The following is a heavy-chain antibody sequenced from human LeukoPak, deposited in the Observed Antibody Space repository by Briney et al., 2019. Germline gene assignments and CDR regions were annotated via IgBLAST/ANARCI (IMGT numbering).Heavy chain of an antibody. D-gene: IGHD6-13*01. Sequence: GGSLRLSCAASGFTFAGHAMSWVRQAPGEGLEWVSAISGSGGSTYYADSVKGRFTISRDNSKNMLYLQMNSLRAEDTAIYYCAKVLSSSWGYFGFWGQGTLVTVSS. V-gene: IGHV3-23*01. CDR2: ISGSGGST. CDR1: GFTFAGHA. CDR3: AKVLSSSWGYFGF. J-gene: IGHJ4*02.